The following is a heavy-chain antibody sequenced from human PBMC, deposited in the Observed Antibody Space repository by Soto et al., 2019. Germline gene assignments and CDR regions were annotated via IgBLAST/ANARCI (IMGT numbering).Heavy chain of an antibody. D-gene: IGHD6-6*01. J-gene: IGHJ4*02. Sequence: GGSLRLSCAASGFTFSSYAMSWVRQAPGKGLEWVSGVSNTGESTYYADSVKGRFTISRDNSKNTLYLQMNSLRAEDTAVYYCAKRIEYSSSSALDYWGQGTLVTVSS. CDR1: GFTFSSYA. V-gene: IGHV3-23*01. CDR3: AKRIEYSSSSALDY. CDR2: VSNTGEST.